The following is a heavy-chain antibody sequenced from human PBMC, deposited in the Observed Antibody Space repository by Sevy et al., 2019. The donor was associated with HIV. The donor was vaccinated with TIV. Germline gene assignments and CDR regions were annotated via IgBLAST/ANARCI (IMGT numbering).Heavy chain of an antibody. CDR2: TNYSGIT. CDR3: AGPILTYNNGWSYYDY. J-gene: IGHJ4*02. Sequence: SETLSLTCTVSGASISSSGYYWGWIRQPPGKGLEWIVSTNYSGITFYNPSLKSRITISADTSKNQFSLDLNSVTAADTAIYYCAGPILTYNNGWSYYDYWGQGTVVTVSS. D-gene: IGHD6-19*01. CDR1: GASISSSGYY. V-gene: IGHV4-39*01.